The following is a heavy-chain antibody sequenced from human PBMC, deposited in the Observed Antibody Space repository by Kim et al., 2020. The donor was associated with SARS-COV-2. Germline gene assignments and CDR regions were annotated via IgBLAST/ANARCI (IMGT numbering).Heavy chain of an antibody. CDR1: GGSISSSSYY. V-gene: IGHV4-39*01. Sequence: SETLSLTCNVSGGSISSSSYYWGWIRQPPGKGLDWMGSFYYSGSTYYNPSLKSRVTISVDTSKNQFSLKLSSVTAADTAVYYCARRYPMAYYFDYWGQGTLVTVSS. CDR3: ARRYPMAYYFDY. CDR2: FYYSGST. J-gene: IGHJ4*02. D-gene: IGHD1-1*01.